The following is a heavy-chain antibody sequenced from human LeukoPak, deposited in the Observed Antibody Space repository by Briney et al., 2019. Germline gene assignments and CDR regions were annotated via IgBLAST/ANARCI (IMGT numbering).Heavy chain of an antibody. CDR1: GFTFSSYS. CDR3: ARDLVYYDILSGSSPRSGMDV. V-gene: IGHV3-21*01. Sequence: GGSLRLSCAASGFTFSSYSINWVRQAPGKGLEWVSSISSSSSYIYYADSVKGRFTISRDNAKNSLYLQMNSLRAEDTAVYYCARDLVYYDILSGSSPRSGMDVWGQGTTVTVSS. CDR2: ISSSSSYI. J-gene: IGHJ6*02. D-gene: IGHD3-9*01.